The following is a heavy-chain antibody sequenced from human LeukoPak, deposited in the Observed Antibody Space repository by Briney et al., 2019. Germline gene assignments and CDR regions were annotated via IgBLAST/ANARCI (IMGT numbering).Heavy chain of an antibody. CDR3: ARGGSIVVVPAALGPFDY. CDR2: IWYDGSNK. D-gene: IGHD2-2*01. V-gene: IGHV3-33*01. J-gene: IGHJ4*02. Sequence: GGSLRLSCAASGFTFSSYGMHWVRQAPGKGLEWVAVIWYDGSNKYYADSVKGRFTISRDNSENTLYLQMNSLRAEDTAVYYCARGGSIVVVPAALGPFDYWGQGTLVTVSS. CDR1: GFTFSSYG.